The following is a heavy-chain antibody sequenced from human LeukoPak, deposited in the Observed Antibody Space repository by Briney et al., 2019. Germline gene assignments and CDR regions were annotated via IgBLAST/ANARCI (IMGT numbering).Heavy chain of an antibody. CDR2: ISGSGGST. Sequence: PGGSLRLSCAASGFTFSSYAMSWVRQAPGKGLEWVSAISGSGGSTYYADSVKGRFTISRDNSKNTLYLQMNSLRAEDMAVYYCAKLIAAAGTFDYWGLGTLVTVSS. D-gene: IGHD6-13*01. CDR3: AKLIAAAGTFDY. V-gene: IGHV3-23*01. J-gene: IGHJ4*02. CDR1: GFTFSSYA.